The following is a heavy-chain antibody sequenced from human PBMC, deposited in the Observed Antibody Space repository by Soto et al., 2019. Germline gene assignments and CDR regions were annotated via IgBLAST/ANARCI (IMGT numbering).Heavy chain of an antibody. D-gene: IGHD3-3*01. V-gene: IGHV1-46*02. CDR1: GDTFKNFY. CDR2: ISPSGDTT. CDR3: ARHFGMVKDYYYYYGMDV. J-gene: IGHJ6*02. Sequence: QVQLVQSGAEVKKPGASANLSCKASGDTFKNFYIHWVRQAPGQGLEGLGMISPSGDTTTYPQKFXXRVTMTRDTSTXTLXXELSNLRSDDTAIYYCARHFGMVKDYYYYYGMDVWGQGTTVTVSS.